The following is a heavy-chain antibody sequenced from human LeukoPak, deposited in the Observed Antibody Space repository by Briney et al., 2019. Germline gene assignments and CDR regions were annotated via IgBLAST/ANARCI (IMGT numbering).Heavy chain of an antibody. Sequence: ASVKVSCKASCYTFTSYGISWVRQAPGQGLEWMGWISAYNGNTNYAQKLQGRVTMTTDTSTSTAYMELRSLRSDDTAVYYCGYLGYCSGGSCLPTNYWGQGTLVTVSS. CDR1: CYTFTSYG. CDR2: ISAYNGNT. J-gene: IGHJ4*02. V-gene: IGHV1-18*04. D-gene: IGHD2-15*01. CDR3: GYLGYCSGGSCLPTNY.